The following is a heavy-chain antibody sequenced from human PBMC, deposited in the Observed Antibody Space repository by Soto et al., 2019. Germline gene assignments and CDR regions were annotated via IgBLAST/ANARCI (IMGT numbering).Heavy chain of an antibody. J-gene: IGHJ6*03. CDR1: GFTFSSYA. CDR3: AKASKYQLPPYYYYYMDV. Sequence: GGSLRLSCAASGFTFSSYAMSWVRQAPGKGLGWVSAISGSGGSTYYADSVKGRFTISRDNSKNTLCLQMNSLRAEDTAVYYCAKASKYQLPPYYYYYMDVWGKGTTVTVSS. CDR2: ISGSGGST. D-gene: IGHD2-2*01. V-gene: IGHV3-23*01.